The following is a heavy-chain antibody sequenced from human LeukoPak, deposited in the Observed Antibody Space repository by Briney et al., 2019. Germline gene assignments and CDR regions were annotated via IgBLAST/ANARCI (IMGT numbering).Heavy chain of an antibody. V-gene: IGHV1-18*01. CDR3: ARDRYYNILTGFRRSDGFDI. Sequence: ASVKVSCKASGYTFTSYGISWVRQAPGQGLEWMGWISAYNGNRNYVQKLQGRVTMTTDTSTNTACMELRSLRSDDTAVYYCARDRYYNILTGFRRSDGFDIWGQGTMVTVSS. CDR1: GYTFTSYG. J-gene: IGHJ3*02. D-gene: IGHD3-9*01. CDR2: ISAYNGNR.